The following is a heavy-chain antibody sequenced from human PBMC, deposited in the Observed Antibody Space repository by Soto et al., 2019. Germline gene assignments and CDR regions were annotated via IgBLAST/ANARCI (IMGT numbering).Heavy chain of an antibody. CDR1: GGSISSYY. CDR2: IYTSGST. Sequence: KTSETLSLTCTVSGGSISSYYWSWIRQPAGKGLEWIGRIYTSGSTNYNPSLKSRVTMSVDTSKNQFSLKLSSVTAADTAVYYCARDFPYGSSWYACFVYGGQGTLVTVSS. D-gene: IGHD6-13*01. V-gene: IGHV4-4*07. CDR3: ARDFPYGSSWYACFVY. J-gene: IGHJ4*02.